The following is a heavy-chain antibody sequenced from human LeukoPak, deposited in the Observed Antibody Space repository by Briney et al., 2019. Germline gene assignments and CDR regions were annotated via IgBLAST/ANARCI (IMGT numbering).Heavy chain of an antibody. CDR2: SGSGNSRI. J-gene: IGHJ4*02. CDR1: GFTLSDYS. D-gene: IGHD2-15*01. V-gene: IGHV3-48*04. Sequence: PGGSLRLSCAASGFTLSDYSMSWVRQAPGKGLEWISYSGSGNSRIYHADSVKGRFTISRDNAKNSLDLQMNSLRAEDTAVYYCVRDSPKGGNGDCWGQGTLVTVSS. CDR3: VRDSPKGGNGDC.